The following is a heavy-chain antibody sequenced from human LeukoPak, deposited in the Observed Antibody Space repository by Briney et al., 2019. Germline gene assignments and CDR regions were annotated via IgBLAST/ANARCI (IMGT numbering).Heavy chain of an antibody. D-gene: IGHD6-19*01. V-gene: IGHV3-23*01. CDR1: GFTFSSYA. Sequence: PVRSLRLSCAASGFTFSSYAMSWVRQAPGKGLEWVSAISGSGGSTYYADSVKGRFTISRDNSKNTLYLQMNSLRAEDTAVYYCAKDRRDKVAGTLNYWGQGTLVTVSS. J-gene: IGHJ4*02. CDR2: ISGSGGST. CDR3: AKDRRDKVAGTLNY.